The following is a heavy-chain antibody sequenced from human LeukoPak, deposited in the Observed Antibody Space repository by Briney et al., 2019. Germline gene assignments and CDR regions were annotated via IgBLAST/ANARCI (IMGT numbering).Heavy chain of an antibody. CDR2: IHYTGST. J-gene: IGHJ4*02. D-gene: IGHD1-26*01. Sequence: SEALSLTCTVSGGSISSYYWSWIRQSPGKGLECIGYIHYTGSTNYNPSLKSRVTISVDTSKNQFSLRLKSVTAADTAVYYCARVWSGSYYSVNYWGQGTLVTVSS. V-gene: IGHV4-59*12. CDR1: GGSISSYY. CDR3: ARVWSGSYYSVNY.